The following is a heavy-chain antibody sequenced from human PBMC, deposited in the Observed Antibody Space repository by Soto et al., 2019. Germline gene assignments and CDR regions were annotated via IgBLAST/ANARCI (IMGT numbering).Heavy chain of an antibody. J-gene: IGHJ4*02. CDR2: ISYDGSNK. CDR1: GFTFSSYA. CDR3: ARDYLAAAGTGFDY. V-gene: IGHV3-30-3*01. Sequence: GGSLRLSCAASGFTFSSYAMHWVRQAPGKGLEWVAVISYDGSNKYYADSVKGRFTISRDNSKNTLYLQMNSLRAEDTAVYYCARDYLAAAGTGFDYWGQGTLVTVSS. D-gene: IGHD6-13*01.